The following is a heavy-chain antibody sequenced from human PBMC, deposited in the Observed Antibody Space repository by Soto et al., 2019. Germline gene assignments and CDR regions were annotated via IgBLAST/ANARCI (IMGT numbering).Heavy chain of an antibody. J-gene: IGHJ6*02. CDR3: AKIPAAQPGIDYYFYGLDI. CDR1: GFTFNSYG. Sequence: QVQLVESGGGVVQPGRSLRLSCAASGFTFNSYGMHWVRQAPGRGLEWVAVISYDGSIEYYTDSVKGRFSISRDNSKNTLYLQMNSLRTEDTALYFCAKIPAAQPGIDYYFYGLDIWGQGTAVTVSS. D-gene: IGHD2-2*01. CDR2: ISYDGSIE. V-gene: IGHV3-30*18.